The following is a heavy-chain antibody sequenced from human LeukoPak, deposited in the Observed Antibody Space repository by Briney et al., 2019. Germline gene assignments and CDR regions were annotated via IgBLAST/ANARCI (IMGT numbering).Heavy chain of an antibody. D-gene: IGHD3-10*01. Sequence: SETLSLTCTVSGGSISSYYWSWIRQPPGKGLEWIGYIYYSGSTSYNPSLKSRVTISVDTSKNQFSLKLSSVTAADTAVYYCARGKWFGELLFPFDYWGQGTLVTASS. V-gene: IGHV4-59*01. CDR1: GGSISSYY. J-gene: IGHJ4*02. CDR3: ARGKWFGELLFPFDY. CDR2: IYYSGST.